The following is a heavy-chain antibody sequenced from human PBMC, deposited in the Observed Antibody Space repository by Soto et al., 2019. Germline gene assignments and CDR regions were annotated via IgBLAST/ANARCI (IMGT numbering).Heavy chain of an antibody. CDR3: ARHYSSGSRNWFDP. CDR1: GCSINSSSYF. Sequence: XETLSLTCSVSGCSINSSSYFWGWVRQPPGKGLEWIGSIYYSGSTYHNPSLRSRVTISVDTSKNQFSLKLSSVTAADTAVFYCARHYSSGSRNWFDPWGQGTLVTVSS. D-gene: IGHD6-19*01. CDR2: IYYSGST. J-gene: IGHJ5*02. V-gene: IGHV4-39*01.